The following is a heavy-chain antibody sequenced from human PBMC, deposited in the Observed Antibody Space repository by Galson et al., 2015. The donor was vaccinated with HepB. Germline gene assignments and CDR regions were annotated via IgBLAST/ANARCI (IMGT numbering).Heavy chain of an antibody. CDR3: ARSEYCSSTSCYFWFDP. V-gene: IGHV4-31*03. D-gene: IGHD2-2*01. J-gene: IGHJ5*02. CDR1: GGSISSGGYY. Sequence: TLSLTCTVSGGSISSGGYYWRWIRQHPGKGLEWIGYIYYSGSTYYNPSLKSRVTISVDTSKNQFSLKLSSVTAADTAVYYCARSEYCSSTSCYFWFDPWGQGTLVTVSS. CDR2: IYYSGST.